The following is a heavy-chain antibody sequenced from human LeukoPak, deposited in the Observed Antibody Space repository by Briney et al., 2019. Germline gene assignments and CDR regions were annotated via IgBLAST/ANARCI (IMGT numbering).Heavy chain of an antibody. D-gene: IGHD3-22*01. CDR1: GFTFSSYA. V-gene: IGHV3-23*01. J-gene: IGHJ4*02. CDR2: ISGSGGST. CDR3: AKTYYYDSSGYPSYFDY. Sequence: GGSLRLSCAASGFTFSSYAMSWVRQAPGKGLEWVSAISGSGGSTYYADSVKGRFTISRDNSKNTQYLQMNSLRAEDTAVYYCAKTYYYDSSGYPSYFDYWGQGTLVTVSS.